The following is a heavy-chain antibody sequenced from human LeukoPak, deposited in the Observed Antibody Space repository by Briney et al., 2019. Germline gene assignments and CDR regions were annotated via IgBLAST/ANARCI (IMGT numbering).Heavy chain of an antibody. J-gene: IGHJ6*02. D-gene: IGHD4-17*01. CDR2: IIPILGIA. Sequence: SVKVSCKASGGTFSSYAISWVRQAPGQGPEWMGRIIPILGIANYAQKFQGRVTITADKSTSTAYMELSSLRSEDTAVYYCARPYGDYALDYYYYHGMDVWGQGTTVTVSS. CDR3: ARPYGDYALDYYYYHGMDV. CDR1: GGTFSSYA. V-gene: IGHV1-69*04.